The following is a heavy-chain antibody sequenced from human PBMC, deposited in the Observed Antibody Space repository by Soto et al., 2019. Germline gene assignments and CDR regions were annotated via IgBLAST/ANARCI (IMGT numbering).Heavy chain of an antibody. CDR3: ARSGGLDRDFNY. J-gene: IGHJ4*02. Sequence: QVQLVQSGAEVKKPGSSVKVSCKASGGTFSSDSFSWVRQAPGQGLEWMGGIIPMVDTPIYAQKFQDRVTITADESTSTAYMQLSSLRSADTAVYYCARSGGLDRDFNYWGQGSLVTVSS. V-gene: IGHV1-69*12. CDR2: IIPMVDTP. D-gene: IGHD1-26*01. CDR1: GGTFSSDS.